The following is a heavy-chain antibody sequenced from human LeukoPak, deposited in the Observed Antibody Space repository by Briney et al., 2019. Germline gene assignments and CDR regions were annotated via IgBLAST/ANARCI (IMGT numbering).Heavy chain of an antibody. J-gene: IGHJ6*03. V-gene: IGHV3-48*03. CDR2: ISSSGSTI. D-gene: IGHD2-15*01. Sequence: GGSLRLSCAASGFTFSSYEMNWVRQAPGKGLEWVSYISSSGSTIYYADSVKGRFTISRDNAKNSLYLQMNSLRADDTAVYFCAKGGGKGFCSGGRCYSPSYYYYMDVWGKGTTVTISS. CDR3: AKGGGKGFCSGGRCYSPSYYYYMDV. CDR1: GFTFSSYE.